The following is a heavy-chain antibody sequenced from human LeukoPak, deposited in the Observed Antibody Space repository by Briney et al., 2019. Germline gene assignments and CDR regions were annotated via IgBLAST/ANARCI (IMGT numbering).Heavy chain of an antibody. Sequence: PGGSLRLSCAASGFTFSDHYMDWVRQAPGKGLEWVGRSKNKANSYTIEYAASVKGRFIISRDDSVNSLYLQMNSLKIEDTAVYYCVRVPLDGPKAFDMWGQGTMVTVSS. CDR3: VRVPLDGPKAFDM. V-gene: IGHV3-72*01. CDR1: GFTFSDHY. CDR2: SKNKANSYTI. D-gene: IGHD2-8*01. J-gene: IGHJ3*02.